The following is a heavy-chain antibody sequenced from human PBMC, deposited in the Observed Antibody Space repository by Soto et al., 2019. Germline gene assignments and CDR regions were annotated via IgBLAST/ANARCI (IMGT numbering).Heavy chain of an antibody. CDR3: AKEDPEYYDYVWGPLDY. CDR1: GFTFSSYS. Sequence: XGSLTLSCAACGFTFSSYSMSWVRQAPGKGLEWVAAISGSGGSTYYADSVKGRFTISRDNSKNTLYQQMNSLRAEDTAVYYCAKEDPEYYDYVWGPLDYWGQGTLVTVSS. J-gene: IGHJ4*02. V-gene: IGHV3-23*01. CDR2: ISGSGGST. D-gene: IGHD3-16*01.